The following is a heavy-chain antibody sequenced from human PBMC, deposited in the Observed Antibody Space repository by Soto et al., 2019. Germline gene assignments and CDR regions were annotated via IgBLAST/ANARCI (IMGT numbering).Heavy chain of an antibody. CDR2: TNVGNGNT. D-gene: IGHD4-17*01. Sequence: QVQLVQSGAEEKKPGASVKVSCKASGSTFSSYTMHWVRQAPGQSLEWMGWTNVGNGNTKYSQRFQGRVTITRDTSASTVYMGLSSLTSEDTAVYYCARVDYGDSLTDWGQGTLVTVSS. V-gene: IGHV1-3*05. J-gene: IGHJ4*02. CDR1: GSTFSSYT. CDR3: ARVDYGDSLTD.